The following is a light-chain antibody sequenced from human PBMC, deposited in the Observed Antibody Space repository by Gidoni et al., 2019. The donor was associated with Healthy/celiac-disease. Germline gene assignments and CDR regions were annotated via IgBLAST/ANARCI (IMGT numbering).Light chain of an antibody. V-gene: IGKV3-11*01. CDR1: QSVSSY. Sequence: EIVLTQSPATLSLSPGERATLSCRASQSVSSYLAWYQQKPGQAPRLLIYDASNRATGIPARFSGSGSGTDFTLTISSLEPEDFAVYYCQQRSTFAFXGXTKVEIK. CDR3: QQRSTFA. J-gene: IGKJ4*01. CDR2: DAS.